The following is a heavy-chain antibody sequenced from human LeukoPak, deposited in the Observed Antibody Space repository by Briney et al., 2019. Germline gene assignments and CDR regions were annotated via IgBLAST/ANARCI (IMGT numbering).Heavy chain of an antibody. Sequence: GRSLRLSCAASGFTFSSYGMHWVRQAPAKGLEWVAIISYDGSNKYYADSVKGRFTISRDNSKNTLYLQMNSLRAEDTAVYYCAKSTTVAQRGYFDYWGQGTLVTVS. CDR2: ISYDGSNK. D-gene: IGHD4-23*01. V-gene: IGHV3-30*18. CDR1: GFTFSSYG. CDR3: AKSTTVAQRGYFDY. J-gene: IGHJ4*02.